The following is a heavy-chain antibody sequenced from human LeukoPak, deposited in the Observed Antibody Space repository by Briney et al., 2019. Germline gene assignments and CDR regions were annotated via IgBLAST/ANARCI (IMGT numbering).Heavy chain of an antibody. J-gene: IGHJ4*02. CDR3: ARDPRPGCTSGSCNLSYFDF. Sequence: PSETLSLTCTVSGGSISSGYYWSWIRQPPGKGLEWIGYIYHSGGTYYNPSLKSRVSISVDKSNNQFSLKVNSVTAADTAVYYCARDPRPGCTSGSCNLSYFDFWGQGILVTVSS. CDR2: IYHSGGT. D-gene: IGHD1-26*01. CDR1: GGSISSGYY. V-gene: IGHV4-30-2*01.